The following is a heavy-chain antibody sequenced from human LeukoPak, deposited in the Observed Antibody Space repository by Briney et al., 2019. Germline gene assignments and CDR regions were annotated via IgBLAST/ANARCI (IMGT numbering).Heavy chain of an antibody. CDR1: GFTFSSYS. CDR3: ARDNGVRSKIAARPGTGAFDI. J-gene: IGHJ3*02. CDR2: ISSSSSTI. V-gene: IGHV3-48*01. D-gene: IGHD6-6*01. Sequence: PGGSLRLSCAASGFTFSSYSMNWVRQAPGKGLEWVSYISSSSSTIYYADSVKGRFTISRDNAKNSLYLQMNRLRAEDTAVYYCARDNGVRSKIAARPGTGAFDIWGQGTMVTVSS.